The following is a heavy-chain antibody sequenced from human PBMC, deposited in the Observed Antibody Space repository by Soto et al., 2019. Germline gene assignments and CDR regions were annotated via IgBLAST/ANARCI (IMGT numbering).Heavy chain of an antibody. D-gene: IGHD3-10*01. CDR1: GGSFTDFY. V-gene: IGHV4-34*02. Sequence: QVHLQQWGAGLLRPSETLSLTCAFYGGSFTDFYWSWVRQSPGKGLEWVGEISHDGGTNYSPSLATRVSISVETSKNQFSLHLRSVTAADTGLYFCARGQLIWYGDLTPYYSDMDVWGQGTTVTVSS. CDR2: ISHDGGT. CDR3: ARGQLIWYGDLTPYYSDMDV. J-gene: IGHJ6*02.